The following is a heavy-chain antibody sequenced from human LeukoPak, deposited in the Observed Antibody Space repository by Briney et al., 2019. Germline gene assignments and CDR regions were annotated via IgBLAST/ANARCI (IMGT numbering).Heavy chain of an antibody. Sequence: GGSLRLSCAASGFTFSDYYMSWIRQAPGKGLECVSYISSSGNTTYHADSVKGRFTISRDNAKNSLYLQMSSLRAEDTAVYYCAELGITMIGGVWGKGTTVTISS. J-gene: IGHJ6*04. CDR3: AELGITMIGGV. CDR2: ISSSGNTT. V-gene: IGHV3-11*04. D-gene: IGHD3-10*02. CDR1: GFTFSDYY.